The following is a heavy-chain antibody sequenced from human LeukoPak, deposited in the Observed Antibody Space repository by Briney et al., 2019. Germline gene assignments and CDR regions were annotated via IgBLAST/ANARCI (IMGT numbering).Heavy chain of an antibody. J-gene: IGHJ1*01. CDR1: GFTFSSYS. D-gene: IGHD2-15*01. CDR2: ISSSSSYT. CDR3: ARDIRVVAATRGYFQH. V-gene: IGHV3-21*05. Sequence: GGSLRLSCAASGFTFSSYSMNWVRQAPGKGLEWVSYISSSSSYTNYADSVKGRFTISRDKPKNSLYLQMNSLRAEDTAVYYCARDIRVVAATRGYFQHWGQGTLVTVSS.